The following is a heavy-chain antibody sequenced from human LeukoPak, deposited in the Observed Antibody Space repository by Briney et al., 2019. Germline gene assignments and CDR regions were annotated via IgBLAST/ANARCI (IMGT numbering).Heavy chain of an antibody. CDR1: GFTFSDHY. CDR2: TRSSGHNYAT. V-gene: IGHV3-72*01. J-gene: IGHJ4*02. Sequence: PGGSLRLSCAASGFTFSDHYMDWVRQAPGKGLVRVGRTRSSGHNYATEYAASVKGSITTSSDNSKSSLHLHLNSLKTEDTAVYCCARDSALAYWGLGNLVTVSS. CDR3: ARDSALAY.